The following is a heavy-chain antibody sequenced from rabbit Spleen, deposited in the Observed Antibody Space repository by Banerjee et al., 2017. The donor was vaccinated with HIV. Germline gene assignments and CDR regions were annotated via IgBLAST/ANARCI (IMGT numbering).Heavy chain of an antibody. J-gene: IGHJ4*01. CDR2: IAGSSSGFT. D-gene: IGHD1-1*01. CDR3: ARWTSSDGYFDL. Sequence: QSLEESGGGLVQPEGSLTLTCTASGFSFSSSDYMCWVRQAPGKGLEWISCIAGSSSGFTYSANWAKGRFTCSKTSSTTVTLQMTSLTAADTATYFCARWTSSDGYFDLWGPRTLVTVS. V-gene: IGHV1S40*01. CDR1: GFSFSSSDY.